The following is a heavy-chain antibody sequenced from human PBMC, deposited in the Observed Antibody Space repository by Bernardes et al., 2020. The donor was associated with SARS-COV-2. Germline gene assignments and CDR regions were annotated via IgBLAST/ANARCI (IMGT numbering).Heavy chain of an antibody. CDR2: FDPEIDET. V-gene: IGHV1-24*01. CDR1: GYSLCELS. D-gene: IGHD3-9*01. CDR3: ATERGDILTDYYNDAFDI. J-gene: IGHJ3*02. Sequence: APVKVACKVSGYSLCELSMHWVRHDPGEGLEWMGGFDPEIDETVYAQKFQGRVTMTEDTSTNTAYMELTSLRSEDTAVYYCATERGDILTDYYNDAFDIWGQGTMVIVSS.